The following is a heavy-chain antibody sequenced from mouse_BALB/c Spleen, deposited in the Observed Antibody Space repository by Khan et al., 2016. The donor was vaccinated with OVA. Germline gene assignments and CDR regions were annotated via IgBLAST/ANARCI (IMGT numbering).Heavy chain of an antibody. CDR3: AIGNYYGYAVDY. CDR2: ISYSGST. J-gene: IGHJ4*01. D-gene: IGHD1-1*01. V-gene: IGHV3-2*02. Sequence: EVQLQESGPGLVKPSQSLSLTCTVTGYSITSNYAWNWIRQFPGNKLEWMGYISYSGSTSYNPSLKSRTSITRDTSKNQFFMQLSSVTTEDTATYNCAIGNYYGYAVDYWGQRTSVPVSS. CDR1: GYSITSNYA.